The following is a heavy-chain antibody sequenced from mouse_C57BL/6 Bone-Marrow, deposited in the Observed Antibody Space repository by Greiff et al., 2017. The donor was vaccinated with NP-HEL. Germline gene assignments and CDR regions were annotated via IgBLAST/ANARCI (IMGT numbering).Heavy chain of an antibody. V-gene: IGHV2-5*01. CDR2: IWRGGST. CDR1: GFSLTSYG. J-gene: IGHJ2*01. Sequence: QVQLQQSGPGLVQPSQSLSITCTVSGFSLTSYGVHWVRQSPGKGLEWLGVIWRGGSTDYNAAFMSRLSITKDNSKCKVFFKMNSLQADDTAIYYCAKNRYDGYYPDYWGQGTTLTVSS. CDR3: AKNRYDGYYPDY. D-gene: IGHD2-3*01.